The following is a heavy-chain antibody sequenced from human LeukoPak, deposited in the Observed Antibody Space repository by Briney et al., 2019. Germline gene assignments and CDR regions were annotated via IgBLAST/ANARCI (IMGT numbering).Heavy chain of an antibody. Sequence: SETLSLTCTVSGGSISGDYWSWIRQPPGKGLEWIGYIYYSGSTNYNPSLKSRVTISVDTSKNQFSLKLGSVTAADTAVYYCARDVNGDGDWFDPWGQGTLVTVSS. CDR3: ARDVNGDGDWFDP. CDR2: IYYSGST. J-gene: IGHJ5*02. V-gene: IGHV4-59*01. D-gene: IGHD7-27*01. CDR1: GGSISGDY.